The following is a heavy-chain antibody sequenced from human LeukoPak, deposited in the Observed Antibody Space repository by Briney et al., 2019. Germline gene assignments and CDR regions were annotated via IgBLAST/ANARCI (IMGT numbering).Heavy chain of an antibody. CDR1: GITVNSNY. CDR2: IHTSGDT. Sequence: GGSLRLSCAVSGITVNSNYMNWVRQAPGKGLEWVSVIHTSGDTFYADSVRGRFTVSRDNAKNTVYLQMNSLRVEDTAVYYCAGLGSYHWFDPWGQGTVVTVSS. D-gene: IGHD3-16*02. CDR3: AGLGSYHWFDP. J-gene: IGHJ5*02. V-gene: IGHV3-66*01.